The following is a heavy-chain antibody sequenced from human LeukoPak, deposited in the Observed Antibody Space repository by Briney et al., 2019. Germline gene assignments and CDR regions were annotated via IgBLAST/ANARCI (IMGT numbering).Heavy chain of an antibody. CDR2: ISSSASTI. Sequence: QPGGSLRLSCAASGLTFRSYEMNWVRQAPGKGLEWVSYISSSASTIYYADSVKGRFTISRDNAKNSLYLQMNSLRAEDTAVYYCARDYGGYSYGYNLPGLFDYWGQGTLVTVSS. CDR3: ARDYGGYSYGYNLPGLFDY. CDR1: GLTFRSYE. V-gene: IGHV3-48*03. J-gene: IGHJ4*02. D-gene: IGHD5-18*01.